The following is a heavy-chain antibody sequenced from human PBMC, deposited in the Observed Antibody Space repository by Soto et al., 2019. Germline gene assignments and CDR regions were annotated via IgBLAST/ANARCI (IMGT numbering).Heavy chain of an antibody. J-gene: IGHJ3*02. V-gene: IGHV1-69*13. CDR3: ARELYNWNGPVDPDAFDI. CDR2: IIPIFGTA. D-gene: IGHD1-20*01. CDR1: GGTFSSYA. Sequence: GASVKVSCKASGGTFSSYAISWVRQAPGQGLEWMGWIIPIFGTANYAQKFQGRVTITADESTSTAYMELSSLRSEDTAVYYCARELYNWNGPVDPDAFDIWGQGTMVTVSS.